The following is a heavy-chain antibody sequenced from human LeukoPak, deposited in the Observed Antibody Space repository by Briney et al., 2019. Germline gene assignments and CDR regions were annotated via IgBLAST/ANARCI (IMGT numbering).Heavy chain of an antibody. CDR1: GFTFSSYA. CDR2: ISYDGSNK. J-gene: IGHJ4*02. D-gene: IGHD3-3*01. V-gene: IGHV3-30*04. Sequence: GRSLRLSCAASGFTFSSYAMHWVRQAPGKGLEWVAVISYDGSNKYYADSVKGRFTISRDNSKNTLYLQMNSLRAEDTAVYYCARANVRFLEWLTDYWGQGTLVTVSS. CDR3: ARANVRFLEWLTDY.